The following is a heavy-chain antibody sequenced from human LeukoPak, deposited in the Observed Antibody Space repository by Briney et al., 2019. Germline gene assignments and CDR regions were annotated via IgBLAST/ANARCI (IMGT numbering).Heavy chain of an antibody. CDR3: ARGTIQRSSGWYDQHNNWFDP. J-gene: IGHJ5*02. D-gene: IGHD6-19*01. V-gene: IGHV1-18*01. Sequence: GASVKVSCKASGYTFTSYGISWVRQAPGQGLEWMGWISAYNGNTNYAQKLQGRVTMTTDTSTSTAYMELRSLRSDDTAVYYCARGTIQRSSGWYDQHNNWFDPWGQGTLVTVSS. CDR2: ISAYNGNT. CDR1: GYTFTSYG.